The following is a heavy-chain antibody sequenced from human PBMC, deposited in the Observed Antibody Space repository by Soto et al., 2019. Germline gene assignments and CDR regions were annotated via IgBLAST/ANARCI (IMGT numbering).Heavy chain of an antibody. Sequence: SETLSLTCAVYGGSISSYYWSWIRQPPGKGLEWIGYIYYSGSTNYNPSLKSRVTISVDTSKNQFSLKLSSVTAADTAVYYCARHEGNYDSSGYFDHWGQGALVIV. J-gene: IGHJ4*02. CDR3: ARHEGNYDSSGYFDH. CDR2: IYYSGST. D-gene: IGHD3-22*01. V-gene: IGHV4-59*08. CDR1: GGSISSYY.